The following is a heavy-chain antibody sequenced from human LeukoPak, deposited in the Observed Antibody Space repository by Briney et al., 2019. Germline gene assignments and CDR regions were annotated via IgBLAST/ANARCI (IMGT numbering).Heavy chain of an antibody. J-gene: IGHJ6*03. D-gene: IGHD6-6*01. CDR3: AMAARNYYYYYMDV. Sequence: PGGSPRLSCAASGFTFSSYAMSWVRQAPGKGLEWVSAISGSGGSTYYADSVKGRFTISRGNSKNTLYLQMNSLRAEDTAVYYCAMAARNYYYYYMDVWGKGTTVTVSS. V-gene: IGHV3-23*01. CDR2: ISGSGGST. CDR1: GFTFSSYA.